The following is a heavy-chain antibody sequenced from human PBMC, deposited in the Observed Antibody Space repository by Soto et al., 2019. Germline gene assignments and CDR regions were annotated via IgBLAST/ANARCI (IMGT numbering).Heavy chain of an antibody. D-gene: IGHD6-19*01. J-gene: IGHJ6*02. CDR1: GFTFSSYG. V-gene: IGHV3-30*18. Sequence: GGSLRLSCAASGFTFSSYGMHWVRQAPGKGLEWVAVISYDGSNKYYADSVKGRFTISRDNSKNTLYLQMNSLRAEDTAVYYCAKSGSSGWYYYYYGMDVWGQGATVTVSS. CDR3: AKSGSSGWYYYYYGMDV. CDR2: ISYDGSNK.